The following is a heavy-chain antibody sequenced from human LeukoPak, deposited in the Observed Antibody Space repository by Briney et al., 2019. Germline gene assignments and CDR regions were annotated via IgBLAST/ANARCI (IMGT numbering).Heavy chain of an antibody. V-gene: IGHV3-21*01. CDR1: GFTFSTYN. CDR3: AKDPRRYSRTGGYFDY. D-gene: IGHD6-13*01. J-gene: IGHJ4*02. CDR2: ISGSSSYI. Sequence: GGSLRLSCAASGFTFSTYNMNWVRQAPGKGLEWVSSISGSSSYIYYADSVKGRFSISRDNAKNSLYLQMNSLRTEDTAVYYCAKDPRRYSRTGGYFDYWGQGTLVTVSS.